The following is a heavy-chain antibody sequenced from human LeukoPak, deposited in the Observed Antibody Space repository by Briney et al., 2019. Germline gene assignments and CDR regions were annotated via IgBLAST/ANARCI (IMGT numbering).Heavy chain of an antibody. CDR2: IRYDGITK. J-gene: IGHJ4*02. D-gene: IGHD4-17*01. Sequence: GGSLRLSCAASGFSFSGYGMHWVRQVPGKGLEWVAFIRYDGITKFYIDSVKGRFAISRDNSKNTLSLQMNSLRTEDSAVYYCAALHTGTFVDYWGQGTLVTVSS. CDR1: GFSFSGYG. CDR3: AALHTGTFVDY. V-gene: IGHV3-30*02.